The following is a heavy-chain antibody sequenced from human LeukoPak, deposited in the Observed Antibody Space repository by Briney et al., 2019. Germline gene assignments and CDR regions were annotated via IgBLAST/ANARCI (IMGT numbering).Heavy chain of an antibody. V-gene: IGHV4-4*02. CDR1: GGSTSSSNW. Sequence: PSGTLSLTCAVSGGSTSSSNWWSWVRQPPGKGLEWIGEIYHSGSTNYNPSLKSRVTISLDMSKDQFSLKLSSVTAADTAVYYCGGGDMGYFDYWGQGTLVTVSS. D-gene: IGHD4-17*01. CDR3: GGGDMGYFDY. CDR2: IYHSGST. J-gene: IGHJ4*02.